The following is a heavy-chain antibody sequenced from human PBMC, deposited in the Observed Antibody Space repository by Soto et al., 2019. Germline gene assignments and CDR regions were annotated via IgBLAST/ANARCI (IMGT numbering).Heavy chain of an antibody. D-gene: IGHD1-26*01. Sequence: ASVKVSCKASGYTFTSYDINWVRQATGQGLEWMGWMNPNSGNTGYAQKFQGRVTMTRNTSISTAYRELSRLRSENTAVYYCARGAGVWWPALDYWGQGTLVTVSS. CDR3: ARGAGVWWPALDY. V-gene: IGHV1-8*01. CDR1: GYTFTSYD. J-gene: IGHJ4*02. CDR2: MNPNSGNT.